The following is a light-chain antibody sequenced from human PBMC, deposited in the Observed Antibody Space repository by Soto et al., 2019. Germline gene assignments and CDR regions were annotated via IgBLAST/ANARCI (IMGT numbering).Light chain of an antibody. CDR1: QGISSY. V-gene: IGKV1-27*01. CDR2: ATS. Sequence: DIQMTQSPSSLSASVGDRVTITCRASQGISSYLAWYQQKPGSVPKLLMYATSTLYSGVPSRFSGSGSGADFTLTISSLQPEDAATYYCQKYNSAPWTFGQGTKVEI. J-gene: IGKJ1*01. CDR3: QKYNSAPWT.